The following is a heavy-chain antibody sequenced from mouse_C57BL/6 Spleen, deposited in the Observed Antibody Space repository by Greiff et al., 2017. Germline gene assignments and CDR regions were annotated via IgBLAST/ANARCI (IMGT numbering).Heavy chain of an antibody. D-gene: IGHD2-1*01. Sequence: QVQLQQSGADLVKPGASLKMSCTASGYTFTTYPIEWMQQTPGKSLEWIGNFHPYNDDTKYNEKFKGKATLTVEKSSSTVYLELSRLTSEDSAVYYCARGYYGNPFAYWGQGTLVTVSA. J-gene: IGHJ3*01. CDR1: GYTFTTYP. CDR3: ARGYYGNPFAY. CDR2: FHPYNDDT. V-gene: IGHV1-47*01.